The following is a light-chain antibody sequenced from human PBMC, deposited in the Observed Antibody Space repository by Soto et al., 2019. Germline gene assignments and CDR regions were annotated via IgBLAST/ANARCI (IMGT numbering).Light chain of an antibody. CDR2: EVS. CDR1: SSDVGTYKY. V-gene: IGLV2-8*01. Sequence: QSALTQPPSASGSPGQSVTISCTGTSSDVGTYKYVSWYQQHPGKAPKLMIYEVSKRPSGVPDRFSGSKSGHTASLTVSGLQAEDEADYYCSSYANNNNFKFVVGTGTKLTVL. CDR3: SSYANNNNFKFV. J-gene: IGLJ1*01.